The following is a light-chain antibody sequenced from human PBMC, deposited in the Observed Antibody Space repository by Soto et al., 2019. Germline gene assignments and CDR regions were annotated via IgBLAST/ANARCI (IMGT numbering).Light chain of an antibody. CDR2: GAS. CDR3: QQYGGSPRT. V-gene: IGKV3-20*01. Sequence: IVLSQSPCTLSLTPKERATLYCRASQSVTKSLAWYQQKPGQAPRLLIYGASSRATGIPDRFSGSGSGTDFTLTISRLEPEDFAVYYCQQYGGSPRTFGQGTKVDIK. J-gene: IGKJ1*01. CDR1: QSVTKS.